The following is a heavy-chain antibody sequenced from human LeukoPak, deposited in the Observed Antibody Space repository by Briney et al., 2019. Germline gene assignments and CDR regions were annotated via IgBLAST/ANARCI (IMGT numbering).Heavy chain of an antibody. CDR2: ISNSGSTI. J-gene: IGHJ6*03. Sequence: GGSLRLSCAASGFTFSSFGLSWVRQAQGKGLDWVSYISNSGSTIYYADSVKGRFTISRDNAANSLYLQMNSLRAEDTAVYYCARAFGPMDVWGKGTTVTVSS. D-gene: IGHD3-3*01. CDR1: GFTFSSFG. V-gene: IGHV3-48*01. CDR3: ARAFGPMDV.